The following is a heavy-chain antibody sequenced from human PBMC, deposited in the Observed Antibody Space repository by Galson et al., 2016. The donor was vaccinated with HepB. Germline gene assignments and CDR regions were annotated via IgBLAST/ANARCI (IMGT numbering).Heavy chain of an antibody. CDR2: VYRGRA. V-gene: IGHV4-39*01. Sequence: TLSLICRVSGGPISTSDFSWGWTRQPPGTGLESIGTVYRGRAYYNPSPEGPVTISVDTYPDLFSLKLTSLTDAETAVYYCARAGVGTKASFDYWGQGTLVAVSS. J-gene: IGHJ4*02. D-gene: IGHD1-26*01. CDR1: GGPISTSDFS. CDR3: ARAGVGTKASFDY.